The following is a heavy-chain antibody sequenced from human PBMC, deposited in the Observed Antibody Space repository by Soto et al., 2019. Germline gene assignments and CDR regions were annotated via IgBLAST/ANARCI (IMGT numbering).Heavy chain of an antibody. CDR2: IYYSGST. CDR3: ARGSGQLLFWFDP. J-gene: IGHJ5*02. V-gene: IGHV4-31*03. CDR1: GGSISSGGYY. D-gene: IGHD2-2*01. Sequence: SETLSLTCTVSGGSISSGGYYWSWIRQHPGKGLEWIGYIYYSGSTYYDPSLKSRVTISVDTSKNQFSLKLSSVTAADTAVYYCARGSGQLLFWFDPWGQGTLVTVSS.